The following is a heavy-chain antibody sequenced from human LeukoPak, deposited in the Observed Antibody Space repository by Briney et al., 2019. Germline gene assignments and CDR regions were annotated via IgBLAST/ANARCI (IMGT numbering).Heavy chain of an antibody. D-gene: IGHD3-10*01. J-gene: IGHJ5*02. CDR1: GGSISSGGYS. CDR2: IYHSGST. Sequence: SETLPLTCAVSGGSISSGGYSWSWIRQPPGKGLEWIGYIYHSGSTYYNPSLKSRVTISVDRSKNQFSLKLSSVTAADTAVYYCARGSPWFGEPKLWFGPWGQGTLVTVSS. CDR3: ARGSPWFGEPKLWFGP. V-gene: IGHV4-30-2*01.